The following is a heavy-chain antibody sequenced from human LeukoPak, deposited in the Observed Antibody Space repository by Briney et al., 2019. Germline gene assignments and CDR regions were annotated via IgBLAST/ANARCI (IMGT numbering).Heavy chain of an antibody. CDR2: ISAYNGNT. CDR1: GYTFTSYG. V-gene: IGHV1-18*01. Sequence: GASVKVSCKASGYTFTSYGISWVRQAPGQGLEWMGWISAYNGNTNYAQKLQGRVTMTTDTSTSTAYMELRSLRSDDTAVYYCARELDREGSTSCDYWGQGTLVTVSS. J-gene: IGHJ4*02. CDR3: ARELDREGSTSCDY. D-gene: IGHD2-2*01.